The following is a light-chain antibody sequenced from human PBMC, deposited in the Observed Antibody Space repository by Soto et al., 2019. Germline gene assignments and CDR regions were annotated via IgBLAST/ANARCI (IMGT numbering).Light chain of an antibody. Sequence: NLMLTQPHSVSESPGKTVTISCTRSSGSIASNFVQWYQQRPGSAPTTVIYEDNQRPSGVPDRFSGSIDSSSNSASLTISGLKTEDEADYYCQSYDSTSWVFGGGTKVTVL. J-gene: IGLJ3*02. CDR3: QSYDSTSWV. V-gene: IGLV6-57*04. CDR2: EDN. CDR1: SGSIASNF.